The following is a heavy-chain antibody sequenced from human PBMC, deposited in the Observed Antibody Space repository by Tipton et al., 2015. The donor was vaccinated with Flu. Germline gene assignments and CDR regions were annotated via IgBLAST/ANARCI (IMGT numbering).Heavy chain of an antibody. CDR2: IHQAGTT. Sequence: TLSLTCSVSGDSIGSPYFWGWIRQPPGKGLEWIGNIHQAGTTYYNPSLMSRITITVDRPKNDFSLRLTSVTAADTAVYYCAGRDYSNYVSEPKSWFDSWGQGTLVTVSS. CDR3: AGRDYSNYVSEPKSWFDS. J-gene: IGHJ5*01. V-gene: IGHV4-38-2*01. CDR1: GDSIGSPYF. D-gene: IGHD4-11*01.